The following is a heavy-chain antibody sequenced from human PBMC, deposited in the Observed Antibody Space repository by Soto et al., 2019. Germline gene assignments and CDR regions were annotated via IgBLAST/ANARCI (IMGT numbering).Heavy chain of an antibody. Sequence: GESLKISGKGSGYSFTSYWIGWVRQMPGKGLEWMGIIYPGDSDTRYSPSFQGQVTISADKSISTAYLQWSSLKASDTAMYYCARGDYYDSSGYSYDYYYYYGMDVWGQGTTVTVSS. CDR2: IYPGDSDT. J-gene: IGHJ6*02. D-gene: IGHD3-22*01. CDR1: GYSFTSYW. CDR3: ARGDYYDSSGYSYDYYYYYGMDV. V-gene: IGHV5-51*01.